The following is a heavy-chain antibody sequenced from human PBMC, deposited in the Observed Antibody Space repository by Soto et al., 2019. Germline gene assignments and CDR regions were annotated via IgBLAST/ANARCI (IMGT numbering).Heavy chain of an antibody. Sequence: QVQLVQSGAEVKKPGASVKVSCKASGYTFTSYGITWVRQAPGQGLEWMGWISAYNGNTNYAEKLQGRVTMTTDTSTSIAHMELRSLRSDDTAVYYCARDAPTIAAQDDYWGQGTLVTVSS. CDR1: GYTFTSYG. D-gene: IGHD6-13*01. V-gene: IGHV1-18*01. CDR3: ARDAPTIAAQDDY. J-gene: IGHJ4*02. CDR2: ISAYNGNT.